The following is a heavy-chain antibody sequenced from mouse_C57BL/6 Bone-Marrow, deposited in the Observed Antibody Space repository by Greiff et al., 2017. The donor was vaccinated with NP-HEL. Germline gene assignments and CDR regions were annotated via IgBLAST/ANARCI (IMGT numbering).Heavy chain of an antibody. D-gene: IGHD1-1*01. Sequence: VKLVESGAELARPGASVKLSCKASGYTFTSYGISWVKQRTGQGLEWIGEFYPRSGNIYYNEKFKGKATLTADKSSSTAYMELRSLTSEDSAVYFCARFSSYGAMDYWGQGTSVTVSS. CDR1: GYTFTSYG. CDR2: FYPRSGNI. J-gene: IGHJ4*01. V-gene: IGHV1-81*01. CDR3: ARFSSYGAMDY.